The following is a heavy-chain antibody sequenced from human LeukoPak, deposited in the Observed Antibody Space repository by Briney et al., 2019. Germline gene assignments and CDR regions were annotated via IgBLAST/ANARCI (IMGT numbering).Heavy chain of an antibody. CDR2: ISYDGSNK. V-gene: IGHV3-30*04. J-gene: IGHJ4*02. CDR3: VRGVVRYFDY. D-gene: IGHD3-9*01. Sequence: GRSLRLSCAASGFTFSSYAMHWVRQAPGKGLEWVAVISYDGSNKYYADSVKGRFTISRDNSKNTLYLQMNSLRAEDTAVYYCVRGVVRYFDYWGQGALVTVSS. CDR1: GFTFSSYA.